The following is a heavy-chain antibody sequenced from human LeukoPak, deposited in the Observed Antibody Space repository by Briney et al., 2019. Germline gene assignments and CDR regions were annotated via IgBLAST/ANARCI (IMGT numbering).Heavy chain of an antibody. CDR3: ARGRIAAAGVIDY. Sequence: ASVKVSCKAPGYTFTSYGINWVRQATGQGLEWMGWMNPNSGNTGYAQKFQGRVTMTRNTSISTAYMELSSLRSEDTAVYYCARGRIAAAGVIDYWGQGTLVTVSS. D-gene: IGHD6-13*01. CDR1: GYTFTSYG. J-gene: IGHJ4*02. V-gene: IGHV1-8*01. CDR2: MNPNSGNT.